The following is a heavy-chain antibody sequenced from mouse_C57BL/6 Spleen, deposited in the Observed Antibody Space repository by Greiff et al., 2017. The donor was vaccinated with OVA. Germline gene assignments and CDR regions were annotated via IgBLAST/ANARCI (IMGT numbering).Heavy chain of an antibody. J-gene: IGHJ2*01. CDR2: IDPSDSYT. Sequence: QVQLQQPGAELVKPGASVKLSCKASGYTFTSYWMQWVKQRPGQGLEWIGEIDPSDSYTNYNQKFKGKATLTVDTSSSTAYMQLSSLTSEASAVYYCARGGTAYYSNFDYWGQGTTLTVSS. D-gene: IGHD2-5*01. CDR1: GYTFTSYW. V-gene: IGHV1-50*01. CDR3: ARGGTAYYSNFDY.